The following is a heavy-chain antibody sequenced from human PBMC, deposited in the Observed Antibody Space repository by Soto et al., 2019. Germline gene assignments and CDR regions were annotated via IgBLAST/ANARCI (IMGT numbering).Heavy chain of an antibody. J-gene: IGHJ3*02. CDR1: GDSIGSGGYS. CDR3: ARARNYDFWSGYKHDAFDI. V-gene: IGHV4-30-2*01. CDR2: IYQRWST. D-gene: IGHD3-3*01. Sequence: SESLSLTCAVTGDSIGSGGYSWSWIQEPPGSSMKWIGYIYQRWSTYYNPSPKSRVTISVDRSKNQFSLKMSSVTAEDKAVYYCARARNYDFWSGYKHDAFDIWGQGTMVTVSS.